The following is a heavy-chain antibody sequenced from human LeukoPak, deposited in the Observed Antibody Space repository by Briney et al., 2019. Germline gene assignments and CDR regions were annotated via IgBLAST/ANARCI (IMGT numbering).Heavy chain of an antibody. Sequence: GGSLRLSCAASGFTFSSYSMNWVRQAPGKGLEWVSSISSSSSYIYYADSVKGRFTISRDNAKNSLYQQMNSLRAEDTAVYYCARVDLAAAFDYWGQGTLVTVSS. CDR1: GFTFSSYS. CDR3: ARVDLAAAFDY. J-gene: IGHJ4*02. D-gene: IGHD6-13*01. V-gene: IGHV3-21*01. CDR2: ISSSSSYI.